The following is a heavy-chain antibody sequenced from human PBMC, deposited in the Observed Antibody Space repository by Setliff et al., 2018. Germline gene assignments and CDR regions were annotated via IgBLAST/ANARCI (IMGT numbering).Heavy chain of an antibody. D-gene: IGHD5-12*01. CDR3: AREGVDIRSSTDYRYYMDV. J-gene: IGHJ6*03. CDR1: GGTFRSYG. CDR2: TIPMFGSA. V-gene: IGHV1-69*05. Sequence: SVKVSCKASGGTFRSYGISWVRQAPGQGLEWVGGTIPMFGSANYAQKFQGRVTIITDEFTGTAYMELSSLRTEDTAVYYCAREGVDIRSSTDYRYYMDVWGKGTTVTVSS.